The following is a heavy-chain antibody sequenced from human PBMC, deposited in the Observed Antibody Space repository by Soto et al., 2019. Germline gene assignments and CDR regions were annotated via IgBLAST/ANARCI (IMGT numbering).Heavy chain of an antibody. CDR3: AKDNTHCSGGSCYGCDY. CDR1: GFTFSSYG. Sequence: GGSLRLSCAASGFTFSSYGMHWVRQSPGKGLEWVAVISYDGSNKYYADSVKGRFTIPRDNFKNTLYLQMDSLRAEDTAVYYYAKDNTHCSGGSCYGCDYWGQGTLVTVSS. J-gene: IGHJ4*02. CDR2: ISYDGSNK. D-gene: IGHD2-15*01. V-gene: IGHV3-30*18.